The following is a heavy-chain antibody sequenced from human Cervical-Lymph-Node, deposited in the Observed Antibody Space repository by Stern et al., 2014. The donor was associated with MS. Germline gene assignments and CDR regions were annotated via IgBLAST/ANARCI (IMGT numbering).Heavy chain of an antibody. D-gene: IGHD2-15*01. V-gene: IGHV1-69*09. CDR1: GGTFSSYA. J-gene: IGHJ6*02. CDR3: ASRSGENGMDV. CDR2: IIPILGIA. Sequence: VQLLESGAEVKKPGSSVKVSCKASGGTFSSYAISWVRQAPGQGLEWMGRIIPILGIANYAQKFQGRVTITADKSTSTAYMELSSLRSEDTAVYYCASRSGENGMDVWGQGTTVTVSS.